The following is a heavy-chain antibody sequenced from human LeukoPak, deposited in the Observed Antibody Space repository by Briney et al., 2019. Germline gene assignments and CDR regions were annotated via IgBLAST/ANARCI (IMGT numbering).Heavy chain of an antibody. CDR2: INHSGST. J-gene: IGHJ6*04. CDR1: GFTFSSYE. D-gene: IGHD2-2*01. V-gene: IGHV4-34*01. CDR3: ARGGYQLLLRPYYYGMDV. Sequence: LRLSCAASGFTFSSYEMNWVRQPPGKGLEWIGEINHSGSTNYNPSLKSRVTISVDTSKNQFSLKLSSVTAADTAVYYCARGGYQLLLRPYYYGMDVWGKGTTVTVSS.